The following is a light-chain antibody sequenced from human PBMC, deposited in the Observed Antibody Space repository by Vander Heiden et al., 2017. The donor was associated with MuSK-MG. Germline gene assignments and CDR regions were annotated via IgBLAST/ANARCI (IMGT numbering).Light chain of an antibody. Sequence: QSVLTQPPSASGTPGQRVTISCSGSSPNIGSNTVNWHQLLPGTAPRLLIHNHTQRPSGIPDRFSGSKSGTSASLAISGLQSEDEATYFCSAWDNSLTAYVFAPGTEVAV. CDR3: SAWDNSLTAYV. CDR1: SPNIGSNT. CDR2: NHT. V-gene: IGLV1-44*01. J-gene: IGLJ1*01.